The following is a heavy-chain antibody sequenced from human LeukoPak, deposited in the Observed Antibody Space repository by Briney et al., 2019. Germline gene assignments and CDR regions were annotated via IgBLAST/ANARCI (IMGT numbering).Heavy chain of an antibody. CDR1: GYTFNSYY. CDR2: INPSGGST. D-gene: IGHD5-18*01. CDR3: ARAGDTAMVIEY. V-gene: IGHV1-46*02. J-gene: IGHJ4*02. Sequence: ASVKVSCKAPGYTFNSYYMHWVRQAPGQGLEWMGIINPSGGSTSHAQKFQGRVTMTRDTSTSTVYMELSSLRSEDTAVYYCARAGDTAMVIEYWGQGTLVTISS.